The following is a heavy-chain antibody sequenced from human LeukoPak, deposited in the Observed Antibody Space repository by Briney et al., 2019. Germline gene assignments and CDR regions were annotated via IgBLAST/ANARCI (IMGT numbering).Heavy chain of an antibody. J-gene: IGHJ4*02. CDR3: ARERDTGIEAAGTVSDY. CDR1: GFTFSDYY. Sequence: GRSLRLSCAAPGFTFSDYYMSWIRQAPGEGLEWVSYISSSSNYTNYADSVKGRFTISRDNAKNSLYLQMNSLRAEDTAVYYCARERDTGIEAAGTVSDYWGQGTLVTVSS. V-gene: IGHV3-11*05. CDR2: ISSSSNYT. D-gene: IGHD6-13*01.